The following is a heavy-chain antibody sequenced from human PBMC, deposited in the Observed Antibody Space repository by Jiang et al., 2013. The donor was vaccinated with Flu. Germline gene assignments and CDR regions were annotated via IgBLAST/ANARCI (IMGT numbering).Heavy chain of an antibody. Sequence: QTLSLTCAISGDSVSSNSAAWNWIRQSPSRGLEWLGRTYYRSKWYNDYAVSVKSRITINQDTSKNQFSLQLNSVTPEDTAVYYCARDLDRYYYDSSGYSSDAFDIWGQGTMVTVSS. CDR1: GDSVSSNSAA. J-gene: IGHJ3*02. V-gene: IGHV6-1*01. CDR2: TYYRSKWYN. CDR3: ARDLDRYYYDSSGYSSDAFDI. D-gene: IGHD3-22*01.